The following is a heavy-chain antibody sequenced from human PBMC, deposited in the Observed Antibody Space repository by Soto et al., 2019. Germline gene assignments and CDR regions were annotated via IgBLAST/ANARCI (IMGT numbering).Heavy chain of an antibody. D-gene: IGHD4-17*01. CDR3: ARGQSVTLFDK. J-gene: IGHJ4*02. V-gene: IGHV4-31*03. CDR2: IYYSGRT. Sequence: QVQLQESGPGLVKPSQTLSLTCTVSGGSISTGGYYWTGIRQHPGKGLEWIGYIYYSGRTYYNPSLKSRVTISVDTSKNQFSLKLSSVTAADTAVYYCARGQSVTLFDKWGQGTLVTVSS. CDR1: GGSISTGGYY.